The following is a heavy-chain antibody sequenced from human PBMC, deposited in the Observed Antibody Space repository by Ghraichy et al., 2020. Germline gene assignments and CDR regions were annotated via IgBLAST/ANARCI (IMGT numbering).Heavy chain of an antibody. CDR1: GGSFSGYY. CDR3: ARDLRGYYYGSGSIDY. V-gene: IGHV4-34*01. CDR2: INHSGST. Sequence: SETLSLTCAVYGGSFSGYYWSWIRQPPGKGLEWIGEINHSGSTNYNPSLKSRVTISVDTSKNQFSLKLSSVTAADTAVYYCARDLRGYYYGSGSIDYWGQGTLVTVSS. J-gene: IGHJ4*02. D-gene: IGHD3-10*01.